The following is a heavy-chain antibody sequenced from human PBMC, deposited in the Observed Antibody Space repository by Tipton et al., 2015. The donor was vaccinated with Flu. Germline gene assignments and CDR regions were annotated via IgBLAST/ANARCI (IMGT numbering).Heavy chain of an antibody. D-gene: IGHD6-13*01. CDR3: ARDSRAAGTDAFDI. V-gene: IGHV4-39*07. J-gene: IGHJ3*02. CDR2: IYYSGST. Sequence: TLSLTCTVSGGSISSSSYYWGWIRQPPGKGLEWIGSIYYSGSTYYNPSLKSRVTISVDTSKNQFSLKLRSVTAADTAVYYCARDSRAAGTDAFDIWGQGTMVTVSS. CDR1: GGSISSSSYY.